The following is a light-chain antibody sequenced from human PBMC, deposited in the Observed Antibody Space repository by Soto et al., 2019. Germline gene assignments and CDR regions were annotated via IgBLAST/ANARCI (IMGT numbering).Light chain of an antibody. CDR2: GAS. CDR3: QQYNNWPPGT. V-gene: IGKV3-15*01. CDR1: QSVSSN. J-gene: IGKJ1*01. Sequence: EIVMTPSPATLSVSPGERATLYCRASQSVSSNLAWYQQKPGQAPRLLIYGASTRATGIPARFSGSGSGTEFTLTISSLQSEDFAVYYCQQYNNWPPGTFGQGTKVDIK.